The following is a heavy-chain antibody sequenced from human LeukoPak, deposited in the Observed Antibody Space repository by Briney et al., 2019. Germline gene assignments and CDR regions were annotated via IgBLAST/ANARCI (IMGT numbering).Heavy chain of an antibody. D-gene: IGHD3-22*01. Sequence: VKVSCKALGGTFSSYAISWVRQAPGQGLEWMGRIIPIFGTANYAQKFQGRVTITTNESTSTAYMELSSLRSEDTAVYYCARSVYYDSSGYYWGQGTLVTVSS. J-gene: IGHJ4*02. CDR3: ARSVYYDSSGYY. CDR1: GGTFSSYA. V-gene: IGHV1-69*05. CDR2: IIPIFGTA.